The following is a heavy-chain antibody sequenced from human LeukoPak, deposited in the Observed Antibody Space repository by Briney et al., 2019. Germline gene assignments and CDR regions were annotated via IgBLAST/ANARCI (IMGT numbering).Heavy chain of an antibody. CDR1: GFTFSSYA. D-gene: IGHD3-10*01. V-gene: IGHV3-23*01. J-gene: IGHJ4*02. CDR3: ARDKMFYYGSGSYPLDY. Sequence: GGSLRLSCVASGFTFSSYAMSWVRQAPGKGLEWVSAISGSGRTTYYADSVKGRFTMSRDNSDNTMYLEMNSLRAEDTAVYYCARDKMFYYGSGSYPLDYWGQGTLVTVSS. CDR2: ISGSGRTT.